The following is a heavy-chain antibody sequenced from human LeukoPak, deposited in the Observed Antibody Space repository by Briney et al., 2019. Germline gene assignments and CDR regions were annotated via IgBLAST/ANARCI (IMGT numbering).Heavy chain of an antibody. V-gene: IGHV3-53*01. J-gene: IGHJ4*02. D-gene: IGHD2-21*02. CDR2: IYSGGST. CDR3: ATCQNSYCGGHCYFVRDY. Sequence: PAGSLRLSCAASGFTVSSDYMSWVRQAPGKGLEWVSVIYSGGSTYYAGSVKGRFTISRDNSKNTLYLQMNSLRAEDTAVYYCATCQNSYCGGHCYFVRDYWGQGTLVTVSS. CDR1: GFTVSSDY.